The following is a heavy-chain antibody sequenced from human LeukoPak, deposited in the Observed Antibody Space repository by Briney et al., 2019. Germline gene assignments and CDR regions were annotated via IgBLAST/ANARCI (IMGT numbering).Heavy chain of an antibody. J-gene: IGHJ4*02. V-gene: IGHV3-66*01. D-gene: IGHD3-22*01. CDR3: ATDGKDNSGYYFGDS. CDR2: IYSGGNT. Sequence: GGSLRLSCAVSRFSVSAGYMSWVRQAPGKGLEWVSVIYSGGNTDYADYVKGRFTMSRDNSKNALYLQMNSLRAEDTALYYCATDGKDNSGYYFGDSWGLGTLVTVSS. CDR1: RFSVSAGY.